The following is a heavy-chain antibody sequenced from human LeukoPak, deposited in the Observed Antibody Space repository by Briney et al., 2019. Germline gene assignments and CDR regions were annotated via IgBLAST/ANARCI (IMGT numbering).Heavy chain of an antibody. CDR2: IIPIFGTA. CDR3: ARGEMATWNFNY. Sequence: SVNVSCMASGGTFSSYAISWVRQAPGQGREWRGGIIPIFGTANYAQKLQGRVTITADESTSTAYMELSSLRSEDTAVYYCARGEMATWNFNYWGQGTLVTVSS. J-gene: IGHJ4*02. D-gene: IGHD5-24*01. V-gene: IGHV1-69*13. CDR1: GGTFSSYA.